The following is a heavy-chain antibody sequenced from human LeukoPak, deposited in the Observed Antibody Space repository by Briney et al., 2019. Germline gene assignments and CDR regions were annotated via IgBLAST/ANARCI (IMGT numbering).Heavy chain of an antibody. CDR2: ISGSADNT. CDR3: ATLVFDSSGYSYFDY. V-gene: IGHV3-23*01. J-gene: IGHJ4*02. D-gene: IGHD3-9*01. Sequence: GASVKVSCAASGFTFSSYAMSWVRQAPGRGLEWLSAISGSADNTYYADSVKGLFTISRDNSKNTLYLQMNSLRAEDTAVYYCATLVFDSSGYSYFDYWGPGTLVTVSS. CDR1: GFTFSSYA.